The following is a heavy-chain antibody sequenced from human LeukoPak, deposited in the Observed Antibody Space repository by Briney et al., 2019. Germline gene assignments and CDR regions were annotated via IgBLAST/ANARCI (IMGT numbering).Heavy chain of an antibody. CDR3: ARVFQDYYDSSGYGYFDY. V-gene: IGHV3-30-3*01. J-gene: IGHJ4*02. D-gene: IGHD3-22*01. CDR2: ISYDGSNK. Sequence: GGSLRLSCAASGFSFSSYAMHWVRQAPGKGLEWVGVISYDGSNKYYADSVKGRFTISRDNSKNTLYLQMNSLRGEDTAVYYCARVFQDYYDSSGYGYFDYWGQGTLVTVSS. CDR1: GFSFSSYA.